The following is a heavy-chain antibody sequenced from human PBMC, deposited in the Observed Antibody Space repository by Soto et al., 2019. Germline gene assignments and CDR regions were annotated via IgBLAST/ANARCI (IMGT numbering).Heavy chain of an antibody. V-gene: IGHV4-34*01. Sequence: SETLSLTCAVYGGSFSGYYWSWIRQPPGKGLEWIGEINHSGSTNYNPSLKSRVTISIDTSKNQLSLKLSSVTAADTAVYYCARDFELLGGYHYGMDVWGQGTTVTVSS. CDR2: INHSGST. CDR1: GGSFSGYY. J-gene: IGHJ6*02. CDR3: ARDFELLGGYHYGMDV. D-gene: IGHD1-26*01.